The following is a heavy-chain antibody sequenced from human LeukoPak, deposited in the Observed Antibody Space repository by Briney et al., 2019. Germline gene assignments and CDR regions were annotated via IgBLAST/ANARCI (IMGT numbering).Heavy chain of an antibody. V-gene: IGHV1-2*02. J-gene: IGHJ4*02. CDR1: GYTFNDYY. CDR3: ARARRTRNMYGEYVVLFDY. CDR2: INPKSGDT. Sequence: GASVKVSCTASGYTFNDYYINWVRQAPGQGLERMGWINPKSGDTKFAQKFQGRVTMTRDTSISTAYMDLSRLKSDDTAVYYCARARRTRNMYGEYVVLFDYWGRGTLVTVSS. D-gene: IGHD4-17*01.